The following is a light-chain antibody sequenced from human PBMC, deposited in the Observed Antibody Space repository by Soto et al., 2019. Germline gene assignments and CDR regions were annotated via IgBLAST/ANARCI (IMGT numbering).Light chain of an antibody. CDR1: QYINTR. J-gene: IGKJ5*01. V-gene: IGKV3-11*01. Sequence: EIVLTQSPATLSSFPGDRVTLSCRASQYINTRLAWYQHRPGQAPRPLIYQTSIRAAGIPARLSASGSGTDFTLTISDVQPEEFALYYCHQRQSWPRTFGQGTRLEIK. CDR3: HQRQSWPRT. CDR2: QTS.